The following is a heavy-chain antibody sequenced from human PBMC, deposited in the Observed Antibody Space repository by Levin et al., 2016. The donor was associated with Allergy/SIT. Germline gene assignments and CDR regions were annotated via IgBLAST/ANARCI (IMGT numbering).Heavy chain of an antibody. CDR3: ARGGIWGDALDI. CDR1: GYSFTDHG. V-gene: IGHV1-18*01. CDR2: ISINNGHT. Sequence: ASVKVSCKASGYSFTDHGVNWMRQAPGQGLEWVGWISINNGHTDYAEKVQGRITMTRDTSTSTAYMELRSLRPDDTAVYYCARGGIWGDALDIWGQGTMVTVSS. J-gene: IGHJ3*02. D-gene: IGHD3-16*01.